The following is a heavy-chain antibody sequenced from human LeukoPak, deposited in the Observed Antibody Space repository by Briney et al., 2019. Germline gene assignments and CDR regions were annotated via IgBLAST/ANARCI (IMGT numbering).Heavy chain of an antibody. J-gene: IGHJ6*03. Sequence: PGGSLRLSCAASGFTFSSYAMHWVRQAPGKGLEWVAVISYDGSNKYYADSVKGRFTISRDNSKNTLYLQMNSLRAEDTAVYYCARDAHDFWSGYYTPLYYYYMDVWGKGTTVTVSS. V-gene: IGHV3-30-3*01. D-gene: IGHD3-3*01. CDR1: GFTFSSYA. CDR3: ARDAHDFWSGYYTPLYYYYMDV. CDR2: ISYDGSNK.